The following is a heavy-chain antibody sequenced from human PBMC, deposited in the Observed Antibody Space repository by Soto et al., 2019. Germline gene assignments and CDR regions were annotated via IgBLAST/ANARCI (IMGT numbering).Heavy chain of an antibody. Sequence: GASVKVSCKASGYTFTSYGISWVRQAPGQGLEWMGWISAYNGSTNYAQNLQGRVTMTTDTSTSTAYMELRSLRSDDTAVYYCARGSDSSFKVGWGWYFGLWGRGTLVTVSS. CDR1: GYTFTSYG. D-gene: IGHD6-6*01. J-gene: IGHJ2*01. CDR3: ARGSDSSFKVGWGWYFGL. V-gene: IGHV1-18*04. CDR2: ISAYNGST.